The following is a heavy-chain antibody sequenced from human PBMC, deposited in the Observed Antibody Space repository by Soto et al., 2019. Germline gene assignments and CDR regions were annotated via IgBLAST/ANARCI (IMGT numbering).Heavy chain of an antibody. D-gene: IGHD2-2*01. V-gene: IGHV1-46*01. CDR1: GYTFTNYY. Sequence: VQLLQSGAELKKPGASVKVSCKASGYTFTNYYLHWVRQAPGQGLEWMGVINPSGGSATYAQKFQGRVTMTRDSSTSTVYMELDRLRSEDTAVYHCARAAGIPAAPGTYDSWGQGTLVSVSS. J-gene: IGHJ4*02. CDR2: INPSGGSA. CDR3: ARAAGIPAAPGTYDS.